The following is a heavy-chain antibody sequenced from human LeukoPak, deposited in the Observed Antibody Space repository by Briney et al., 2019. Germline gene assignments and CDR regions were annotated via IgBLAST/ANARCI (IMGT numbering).Heavy chain of an antibody. V-gene: IGHV4-34*01. CDR1: GGSFSGYY. CDR3: ARGVGIAVAGTNYYYMDV. CDR2: INHSGST. D-gene: IGHD6-19*01. J-gene: IGHJ6*03. Sequence: ASETLSLTCAVYGGSFSGYYWSWIRQPPGKGLEWIGEINHSGSTNYNPSLKSRVTISVDTSKNQFSLKLSSVTAADTAVYYCARGVGIAVAGTNYYYMDVWGKGTTVTVSS.